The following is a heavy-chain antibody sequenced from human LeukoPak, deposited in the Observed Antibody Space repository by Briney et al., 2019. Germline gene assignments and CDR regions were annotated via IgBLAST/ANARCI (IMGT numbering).Heavy chain of an antibody. CDR1: GGTFISYA. Sequence: SVKVSCKASGGTFISYAISWVRQAPGQGLEWIGGIIPIFGTANYAQKFQGRVTITTDESTSTAYMELSSLRSEDTAVYYCASYDYGDYGPDYWGQGTLVTVSS. CDR3: ASYDYGDYGPDY. V-gene: IGHV1-69*05. CDR2: IIPIFGTA. J-gene: IGHJ4*02. D-gene: IGHD4-17*01.